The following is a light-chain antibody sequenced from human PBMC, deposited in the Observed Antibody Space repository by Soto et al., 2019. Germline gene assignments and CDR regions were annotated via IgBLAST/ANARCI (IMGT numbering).Light chain of an antibody. CDR3: QRYDNWPIT. J-gene: IGKJ5*01. Sequence: EIVLTQSPGTLSMSPGERATLSCRASQSLSSSSLAWYQQKPGQAPRLLISGASTRATGIPARLSGSGSGTEFTLTISSLRSEDFAVYYCQRYDNWPITFGQGTRLEIK. CDR2: GAS. CDR1: QSLSSS. V-gene: IGKV3-15*01.